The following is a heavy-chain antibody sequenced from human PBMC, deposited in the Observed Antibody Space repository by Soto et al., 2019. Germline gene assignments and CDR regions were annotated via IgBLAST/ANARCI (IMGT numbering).Heavy chain of an antibody. D-gene: IGHD2-15*01. J-gene: IGHJ6*02. CDR1: GGSISSVGYY. CDR2: IYYSGTT. CDR3: ARDTIRYCSGPSCYRPDVTGYGMDV. Sequence: RRCCTCLVSGGSISSVGYYRSSIRQHPGTGREWIGYIYYSGTTYYNPSLKSRVTISVDTSKNQFSLKLSSVTAAYRAVYYCARDTIRYCSGPSCYRPDVTGYGMDVWGQVTRVTV. V-gene: IGHV4-31*03.